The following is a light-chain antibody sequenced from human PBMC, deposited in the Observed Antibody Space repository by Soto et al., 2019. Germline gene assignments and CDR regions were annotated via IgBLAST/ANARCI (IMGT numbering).Light chain of an antibody. CDR2: GVS. CDR1: QSVSSIY. V-gene: IGKV3-20*01. J-gene: IGKJ1*01. Sequence: EIVMTQSPVTLSVSPGERATLSCRASQSVSSIYFAWYQQKRGQAPRLLIYGVSSRATSIPDRFSGSGSGTDFTLTISGLEPEDFTVYFCQLYGRSPWTFGQGSKVDI. CDR3: QLYGRSPWT.